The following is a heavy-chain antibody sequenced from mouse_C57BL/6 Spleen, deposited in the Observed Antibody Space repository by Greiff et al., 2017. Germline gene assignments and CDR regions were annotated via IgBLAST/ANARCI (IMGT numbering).Heavy chain of an antibody. CDR2: INPSSGYT. CDR1: GYTFTSYW. CDR3: ARQDAMDY. V-gene: IGHV1-7*01. Sequence: VQLQQSGAELAKPGASVKLSCKASGYTFTSYWMHWVKQRPGQGLEWIGCINPSSGYTKYNQKFKDKDTLTADKSSSTAYMQLSSLTYEDSAFYYGARQDAMDYWGQGTSVTVSS. J-gene: IGHJ4*01.